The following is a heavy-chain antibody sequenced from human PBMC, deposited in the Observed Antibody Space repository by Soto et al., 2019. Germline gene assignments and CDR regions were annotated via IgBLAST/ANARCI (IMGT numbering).Heavy chain of an antibody. Sequence: QLQLQESGSGLVKPSQTLSLTCAVSGGSISSGGYSWSWIRQPPGKGLEWIGYIYHSGSTYYNPSLKSRVTISVDRSKNQFSLKLSSVTAADTAVYYCAGCGYYHNSGMDVWGQGTTVTVSS. CDR2: IYHSGST. D-gene: IGHD3-22*01. CDR1: GGSISSGGYS. CDR3: AGCGYYHNSGMDV. V-gene: IGHV4-30-2*01. J-gene: IGHJ6*02.